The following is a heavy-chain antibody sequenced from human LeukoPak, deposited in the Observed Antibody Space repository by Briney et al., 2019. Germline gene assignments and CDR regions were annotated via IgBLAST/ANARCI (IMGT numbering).Heavy chain of an antibody. Sequence: GGSLRLSCAASGFTFSSYWMSWVRQAPGKGLEWVANIKQDGSEKYYVDSVKGRFTISRDNAKNSLYLQMNSLRAEDTAVCYCARVMITFGGVIVLFDYWGQGTLVTVSS. CDR3: ARVMITFGGVIVLFDY. V-gene: IGHV3-7*01. CDR1: GFTFSSYW. J-gene: IGHJ4*02. CDR2: IKQDGSEK. D-gene: IGHD3-16*02.